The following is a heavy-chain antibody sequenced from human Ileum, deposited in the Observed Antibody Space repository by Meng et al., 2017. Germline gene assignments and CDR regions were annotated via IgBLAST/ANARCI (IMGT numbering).Heavy chain of an antibody. D-gene: IGHD1-1*01. CDR2: VGVSGET. CDR3: ARMNDWVFES. CDR1: GFTFSHDD. Sequence: GQLVESWGAVVQPGRSLGLSWAASGFTFSHDDMHWVRQVTGKGLEWVSGVGVSGETYYSDSAKGRFTISRENAKNSLYLQMDNLRAGDTAMYYCARMNDWVFESWGQGTLVTVSS. V-gene: IGHV3-13*01. J-gene: IGHJ4*02.